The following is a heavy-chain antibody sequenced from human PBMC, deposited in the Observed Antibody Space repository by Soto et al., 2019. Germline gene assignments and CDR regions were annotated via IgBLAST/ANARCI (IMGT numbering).Heavy chain of an antibody. CDR1: GDSISSADYY. CDR3: ARDLWVEPELYYYGMDV. CDR2: IFYSGTT. Sequence: SETLSLTCTVSGDSISSADYYWSWIRQTPGKGLEWIGHIFYSGTTYYNPSLKSHLTISVDTSKNHSSLKLTSVTAADTAVYYCARDLWVEPELYYYGMDVWGQGTTVTVSS. J-gene: IGHJ6*02. D-gene: IGHD1-1*01. V-gene: IGHV4-30-4*01.